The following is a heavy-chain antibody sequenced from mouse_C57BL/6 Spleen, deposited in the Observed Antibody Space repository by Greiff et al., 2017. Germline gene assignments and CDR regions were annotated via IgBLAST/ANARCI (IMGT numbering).Heavy chain of an antibody. V-gene: IGHV1-82*01. CDR2: IYPGDGDT. D-gene: IGHD2-4*01. Sequence: VQLQQSGPELVKPGASVKISCKASGYAFSSSWMNWVKQRPGKGLEWIGRIYPGDGDTNYNGKFKGKATLTADKSSSTAYMQLSSLTSEDSAVYFCARRWDDYDDYWGQGTTLTVSS. CDR1: GYAFSSSW. J-gene: IGHJ2*01. CDR3: ARRWDDYDDY.